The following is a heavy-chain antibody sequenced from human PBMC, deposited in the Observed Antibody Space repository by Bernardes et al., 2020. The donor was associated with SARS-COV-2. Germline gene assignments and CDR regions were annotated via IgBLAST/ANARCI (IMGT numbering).Heavy chain of an antibody. CDR3: ARDGDGYCDY. Sequence: GGSLRLSCAASGFTFRTYWMTWVRQAPGPGLEWVANLKGDARDQYYVDSVKGRFTISRDNAKSSLYLQMNSLRAEDTAVYFCARDGDGYCDYWSKGILVNVSS. D-gene: IGHD2-21*01. V-gene: IGHV3-7*01. CDR2: LKGDARDQ. CDR1: GFTFRTYW. J-gene: IGHJ4*02.